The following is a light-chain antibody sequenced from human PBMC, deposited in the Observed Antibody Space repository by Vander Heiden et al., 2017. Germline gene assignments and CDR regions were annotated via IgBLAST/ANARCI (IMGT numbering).Light chain of an antibody. Sequence: QSALTQPRSVSGSPGQSVTISCTGTSSDVGYVSWYQQHPGKAPKLIIYDVIKRPSGVPHRFSGSKSGNTASLTISGLQPEDEADYYCCSYAGTYTWVFGGVIKLTVL. CDR1: SSDVGY. CDR2: DVI. CDR3: CSYAGTYTWV. J-gene: IGLJ3*02. V-gene: IGLV2-11*01.